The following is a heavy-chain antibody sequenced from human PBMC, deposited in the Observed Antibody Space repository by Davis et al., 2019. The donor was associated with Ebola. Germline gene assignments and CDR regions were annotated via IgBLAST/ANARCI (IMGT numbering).Heavy chain of an antibody. CDR1: GFTFSSYA. Sequence: PGGSLRLSCAASGFTFSSYAMSWVRQAPGKGLEWVSAISGSGGSTYYADSVKGRFTISRDNSKNTLYLQMSSLGAENTAVYYCVKDPPPPDSSSPPGSDAFDIWGQGTMVTVSS. D-gene: IGHD6-6*01. V-gene: IGHV3-23*01. CDR2: ISGSGGST. CDR3: VKDPPPPDSSSPPGSDAFDI. J-gene: IGHJ3*02.